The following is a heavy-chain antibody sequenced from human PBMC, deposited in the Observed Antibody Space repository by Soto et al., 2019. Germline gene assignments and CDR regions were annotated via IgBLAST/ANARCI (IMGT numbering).Heavy chain of an antibody. CDR3: ARKGYCSSTICYGMDV. CDR2: ISANGGTT. D-gene: IGHD2-2*01. Sequence: QVHLVESGGGVVQPGRSLRLSCVASGFAFSNYALHWVRQAPGKGLEWVAVISANGGTTYYADSVRGRFTMSRDNYKNTVYLHLNSLRAEDTALYYCARKGYCSSTICYGMDVWGQGTTVTVSS. J-gene: IGHJ6*02. CDR1: GFAFSNYA. V-gene: IGHV3-30-3*01.